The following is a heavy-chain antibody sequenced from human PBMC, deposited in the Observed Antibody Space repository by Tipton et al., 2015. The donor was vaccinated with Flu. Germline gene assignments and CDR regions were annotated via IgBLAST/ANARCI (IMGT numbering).Heavy chain of an antibody. CDR1: GFIFSTNG. J-gene: IGHJ5*01. V-gene: IGHV3-33*01. D-gene: IGHD4-11*01. Sequence: RSLRLSCAASGFIFSTNGMHWVRQAPGKGLEWVAVIWYDGSNKYYADSVKGRFTISRDNSKNTVYLQMNSLRAEDTAVYYCARRDYSNYVSDPKNWFSSWGLGTLVTVSS. CDR2: IWYDGSNK. CDR3: ARRDYSNYVSDPKNWFSS.